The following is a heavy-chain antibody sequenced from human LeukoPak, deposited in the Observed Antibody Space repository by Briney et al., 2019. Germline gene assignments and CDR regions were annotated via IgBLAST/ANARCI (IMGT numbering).Heavy chain of an antibody. CDR3: ARVMGYYDSSGYYYDNTFDY. J-gene: IGHJ4*02. CDR1: GFTFSSYS. Sequence: KPGGSLRLSCAASGFTFSSYSMNWVRQAPGKGLEWVSSISTTSRDIYYTDSVKGRFTISRGNAKNSLYLQMNSLRAEDTAVYYCARVMGYYDSSGYYYDNTFDYWGQGTLVTVSS. D-gene: IGHD3-22*01. CDR2: ISTTSRDI. V-gene: IGHV3-21*01.